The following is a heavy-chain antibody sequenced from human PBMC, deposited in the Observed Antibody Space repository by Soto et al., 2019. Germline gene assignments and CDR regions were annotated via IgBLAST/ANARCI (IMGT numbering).Heavy chain of an antibody. CDR3: ARDDLGYYYYYGMDV. V-gene: IGHV3-33*01. CDR2: IWYDGSNK. Sequence: PGGSLRLSCAASGFTFSSYGMHWVRQAPGKGLEWVAVIWYDGSNKYYADSVKGRFTISRDNSKNTLYLQMNSLRAEDTAVYYCARDDLGYYYYYGMDVWGQGTTVTVSS. J-gene: IGHJ6*02. CDR1: GFTFSSYG.